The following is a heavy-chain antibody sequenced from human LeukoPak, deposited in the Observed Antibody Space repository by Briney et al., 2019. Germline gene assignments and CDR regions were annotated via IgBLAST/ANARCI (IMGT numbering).Heavy chain of an antibody. D-gene: IGHD6-6*01. CDR3: ARSSYSSSSSV. CDR1: GFTFSGFW. CDR2: INSDGGEG. Sequence: RGSLRLSCAVSGFTFSGFWMSWSRQAPGKGLEWVASINSDGGEGYYADVVKGRFTISRDNAKNSLYLQINSLRAEDTAVYYCARSSYSSSSSVWGQGTMVTVSS. J-gene: IGHJ3*01. V-gene: IGHV3-7*03.